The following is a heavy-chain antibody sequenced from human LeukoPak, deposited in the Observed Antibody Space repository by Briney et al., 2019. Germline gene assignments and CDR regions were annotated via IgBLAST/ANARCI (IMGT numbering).Heavy chain of an antibody. CDR3: AKCGNSGCHLIDY. CDR2: ISGRTGGT. Sequence: PGGSLRLSCAASGFTFNTNAMSWVRQAPGKGLEWVSAISGRTGGTYYADSVKGRFTISRDNSKSTLYLQMDSLRAEDTAVYYCAKCGNSGCHLIDYWGQGTRVTVSS. J-gene: IGHJ4*02. CDR1: GFTFNTNA. D-gene: IGHD5-12*01. V-gene: IGHV3-23*01.